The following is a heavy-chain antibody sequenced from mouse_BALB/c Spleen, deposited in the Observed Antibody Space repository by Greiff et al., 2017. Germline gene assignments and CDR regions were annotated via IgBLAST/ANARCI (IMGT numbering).Heavy chain of an antibody. CDR3: TREGLRYYFDY. D-gene: IGHD1-1*01. Sequence: LKQPGSELVRPGASVKLSCKASGYTFTSYWMHWVKQRPGQGLEWIGNIYPGSGSTNYDEKFKSKATLTVDTSSSTAYMQLSSLTSEDSAVYYCTREGLRYYFDYWGQGTTLTVSS. V-gene: IGHV1S22*01. CDR2: IYPGSGST. CDR1: GYTFTSYW. J-gene: IGHJ2*01.